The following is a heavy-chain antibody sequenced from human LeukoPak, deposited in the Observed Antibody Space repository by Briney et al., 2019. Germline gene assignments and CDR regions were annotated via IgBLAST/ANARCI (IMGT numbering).Heavy chain of an antibody. CDR1: GYTFTGYY. CDR3: ARVKWGAVAGMGGGYYFDY. CDR2: INPNSGGT. D-gene: IGHD6-19*01. Sequence: ASVQVSCKASGYTFTGYYMHWVRQAPGQGLEWMGRINPNSGGTNYAQKFQGRVTMTRDPSISTAYMELSRLRSDDTAVYYCARVKWGAVAGMGGGYYFDYWGQGTLVTVSS. J-gene: IGHJ4*02. V-gene: IGHV1-2*06.